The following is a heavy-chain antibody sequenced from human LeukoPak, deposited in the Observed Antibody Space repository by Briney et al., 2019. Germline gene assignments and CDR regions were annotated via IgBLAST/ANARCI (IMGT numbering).Heavy chain of an antibody. J-gene: IGHJ5*02. V-gene: IGHV4-59*08. Sequence: SETLSLTCTVSGGSISSYYWSWIRQPPGKGLEWIGYIYYSGSTYYNPSLKSRVTISVDTSKNQFSLKLSSVTAADTAVYYCARVGGCGGDCYSYNWFDPWGQGTLVTVSS. CDR2: IYYSGST. CDR1: GGSISSYY. CDR3: ARVGGCGGDCYSYNWFDP. D-gene: IGHD2-21*02.